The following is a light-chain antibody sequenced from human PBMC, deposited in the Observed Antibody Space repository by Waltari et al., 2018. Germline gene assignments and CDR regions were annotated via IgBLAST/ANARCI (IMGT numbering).Light chain of an antibody. V-gene: IGKV1-9*01. CDR2: GAS. CDR3: QERGRT. Sequence: IQLTQSPSSLSASVGARVSITCRASQAISESLAWYQQTPGKAPKLLISGASTLQRGVPSRFSGSGSGTDFTLSISSLQPEDFAVYYCQERGRTFGQGTKVEIK. J-gene: IGKJ1*01. CDR1: QAISES.